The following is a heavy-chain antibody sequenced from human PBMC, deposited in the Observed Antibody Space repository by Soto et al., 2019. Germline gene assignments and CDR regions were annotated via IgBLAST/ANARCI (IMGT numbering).Heavy chain of an antibody. Sequence: QVQLQESGPGLVKSSQTLSLTCTVSGGSISSGGSYWSWIRQRPGKGLEWIGYIFYSDSFYYTPSLKGRVVILADTSKTQFTLKLSSVTDADTAVYYCARVPETPPIFGVVRPYFFDFWGQGTLVTVSS. D-gene: IGHD3-3*01. CDR3: ARVPETPPIFGVVRPYFFDF. CDR1: GGSISSGGSY. J-gene: IGHJ4*02. V-gene: IGHV4-31*03. CDR2: IFYSDSF.